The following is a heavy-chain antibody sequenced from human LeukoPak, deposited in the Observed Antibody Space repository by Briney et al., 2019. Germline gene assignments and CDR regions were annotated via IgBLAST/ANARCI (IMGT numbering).Heavy chain of an antibody. D-gene: IGHD6-13*01. V-gene: IGHV3-48*04. J-gene: IGHJ4*02. Sequence: GGSLRLSCAASGFTFSSYSMNWVRQAPGKGLEWVSYISSSGSTIYYADSVKGRFTISRDNAKNSLYLQMNSLRAEDTAVYYCAREGGSWSPTPPFDYWGQGTLVTVSS. CDR1: GFTFSSYS. CDR2: ISSSGSTI. CDR3: AREGGSWSPTPPFDY.